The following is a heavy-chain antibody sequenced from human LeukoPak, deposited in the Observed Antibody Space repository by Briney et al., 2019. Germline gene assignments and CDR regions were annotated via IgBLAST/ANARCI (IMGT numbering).Heavy chain of an antibody. CDR2: ISGSGGST. CDR3: AKEGDYYDSSGYAAYFDY. V-gene: IGHV3-23*01. J-gene: IGHJ4*02. D-gene: IGHD3-22*01. CDR1: GFTFSSYA. Sequence: GGSLRLSCAASGFTFSSYAMSWVRQAPGKGLEWVSAISGSGGSTYYADSVKGRFTISRDNSKNTLYLQMNSLRAEDTAVYYCAKEGDYYDSSGYAAYFDYWGQGTLVTVSS.